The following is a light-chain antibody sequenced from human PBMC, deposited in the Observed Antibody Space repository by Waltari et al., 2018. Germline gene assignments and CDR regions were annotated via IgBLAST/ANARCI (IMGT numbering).Light chain of an antibody. Sequence: DIVMTQSPQSLTVSLGERATINCKSSQSVLYSSNNKNFLCWYQQKPGQPPKLLIYWASIRESAVPDRFNGSGSGTDFTLTINSRQAEDVAIYYCQQYHSIPITFGQGTRLEIK. CDR1: QSVLYSSNNKNF. J-gene: IGKJ5*01. V-gene: IGKV4-1*01. CDR2: WAS. CDR3: QQYHSIPIT.